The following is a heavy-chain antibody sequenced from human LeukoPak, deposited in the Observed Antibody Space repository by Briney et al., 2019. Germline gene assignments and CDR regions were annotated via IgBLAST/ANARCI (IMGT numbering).Heavy chain of an antibody. V-gene: IGHV1-69*05. CDR1: GGTFSSYA. CDR2: VIPIFGTA. Sequence: SVKVSCKASGGTFSSYAISWVRQAPGQGLEWMGRVIPIFGTANYAQKFQGRVTITTDESTSTAYMELSSLRSEDTAVYYCARDYYDSSANWFDPWGQGTLVTVSS. J-gene: IGHJ5*02. D-gene: IGHD3-22*01. CDR3: ARDYYDSSANWFDP.